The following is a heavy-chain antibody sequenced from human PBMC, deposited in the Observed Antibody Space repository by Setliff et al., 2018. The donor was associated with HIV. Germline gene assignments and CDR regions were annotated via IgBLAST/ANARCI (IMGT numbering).Heavy chain of an antibody. V-gene: IGHV3-43*01. D-gene: IGHD3-3*01. Sequence: GGSLRLSCAASGFTFDDYTMHWVRQAPGKGLEWVSLINWVGGSIFYADSVRGRFTISRDNSTNSLYLQMNSLTAEDTAVYYCARDVSWRVRTYIDYWGQGALVTVSS. CDR1: GFTFDDYT. CDR2: INWVGGSI. J-gene: IGHJ4*02. CDR3: ARDVSWRVRTYIDY.